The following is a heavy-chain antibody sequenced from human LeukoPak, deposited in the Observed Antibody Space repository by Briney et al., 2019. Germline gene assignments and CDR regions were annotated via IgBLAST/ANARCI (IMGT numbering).Heavy chain of an antibody. Sequence: SETLSLTCTVSGGSVSSGTYYWSWIRQPPGKGLEWIVYIYYSGSTNYNPSLKSRVTISVDTSKNQFSLKLSSVTAADTAVYYCARGATFGGVIVYNWFDPWGQGTLVTVSS. CDR2: IYYSGST. J-gene: IGHJ5*02. V-gene: IGHV4-61*01. CDR3: ARGATFGGVIVYNWFDP. D-gene: IGHD3-16*02. CDR1: GGSVSSGTYY.